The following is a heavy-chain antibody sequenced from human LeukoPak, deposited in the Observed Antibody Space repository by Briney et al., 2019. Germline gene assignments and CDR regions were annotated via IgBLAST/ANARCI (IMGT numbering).Heavy chain of an antibody. V-gene: IGHV5-51*01. CDR1: GYSFTSYW. D-gene: IGHD6-19*01. Sequence: PGESLKISCKGSGYSFTSYWIGWVRQMPGKGLEWMGIIYPGDSDTRYSPSFQGQVTISADKSISTAYLQWNSLKASDTAMYYCARRGSSSGWYESSGGWFDPWGQGTLVTVSS. CDR2: IYPGDSDT. J-gene: IGHJ5*02. CDR3: ARRGSSSGWYESSGGWFDP.